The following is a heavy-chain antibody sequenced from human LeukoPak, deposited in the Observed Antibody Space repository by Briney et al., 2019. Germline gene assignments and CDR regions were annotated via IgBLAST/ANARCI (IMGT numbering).Heavy chain of an antibody. CDR3: AKHVATNTWIFDY. CDR2: ISITGDLT. V-gene: IGHV3-23*01. Sequence: GSLRLSCAASGFTFTNYAVSWVRQAPGKGLEWVSVISITGDLTYYADSVKGRFTISRDNSKNTLHLQMNGLRVEDTAIYYCAKHVATNTWIFDYWGQGALVTVSS. D-gene: IGHD2-8*01. CDR1: GFTFTNYA. J-gene: IGHJ4*02.